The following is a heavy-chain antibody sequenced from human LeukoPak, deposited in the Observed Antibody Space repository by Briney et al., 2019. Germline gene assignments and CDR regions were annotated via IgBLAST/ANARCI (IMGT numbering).Heavy chain of an antibody. J-gene: IGHJ3*02. CDR1: VGSISSYY. Sequence: SETLSLTCTVSVGSISSYYWSWIRQPAGKGLEWIGRIYTSGSTNYNPSLKSRVTMSVDTSKNQFSLKLSSVTAADTAVYYCAHANIGYCSGGSCYKDAFDIWGQGTMVTVSS. CDR2: IYTSGST. V-gene: IGHV4-4*07. D-gene: IGHD2-15*01. CDR3: AHANIGYCSGGSCYKDAFDI.